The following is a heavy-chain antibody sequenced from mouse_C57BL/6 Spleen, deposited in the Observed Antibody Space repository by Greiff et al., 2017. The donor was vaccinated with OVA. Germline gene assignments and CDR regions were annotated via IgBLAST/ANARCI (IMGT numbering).Heavy chain of an antibody. D-gene: IGHD1-1*01. CDR1: GYTFTSYW. CDR2: IYPSDSET. CDR3: ARSRYYGSSPDY. J-gene: IGHJ2*01. V-gene: IGHV1-61*01. Sequence: QVQLQQPGAELVRPGSSVKLSCKASGYTFTSYWMDWVKQRPGQGLEWIGNIYPSDSETHYNQKFKDKATLTVDKSSSTAYMQLSILTSEDSAVYYCARSRYYGSSPDYWGQGTTLTVAS.